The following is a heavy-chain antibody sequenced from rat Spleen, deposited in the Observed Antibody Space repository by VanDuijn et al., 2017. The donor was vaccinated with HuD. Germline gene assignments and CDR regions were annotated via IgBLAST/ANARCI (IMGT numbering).Heavy chain of an antibody. D-gene: IGHD1-10*01. Sequence: QVQLKESAPGLVQPSQTLSLTCTVSGFLLTSYDVIWVRQPPGKGLEWMGIIWGSGNTNYNSSLKSRLSISRDTSKSQVFLKMNKLQIEDTAMYFCASLTNFDYWGPGVMVTVSS. CDR3: ASLTNFDY. CDR1: GFLLTSYD. V-gene: IGHV2S61*01. J-gene: IGHJ2*01. CDR2: IWGSGNT.